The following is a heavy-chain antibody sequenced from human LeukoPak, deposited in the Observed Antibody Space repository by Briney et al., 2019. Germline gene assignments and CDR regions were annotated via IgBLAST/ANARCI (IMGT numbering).Heavy chain of an antibody. V-gene: IGHV1-46*01. CDR3: ARDFDSYGYGYFDY. CDR2: IYPSGGST. D-gene: IGHD5-18*01. CDR1: GYTFTSYF. Sequence: ASVKVSCKASGYTFTSYFIHWVRQAPGQGLEWMGIIYPSGGSTTYAQKFQGRVTMTRDTSTSTVYMELSSLRSGDTAVYYCARDFDSYGYGYFDYWGQGTLVTVSS. J-gene: IGHJ4*02.